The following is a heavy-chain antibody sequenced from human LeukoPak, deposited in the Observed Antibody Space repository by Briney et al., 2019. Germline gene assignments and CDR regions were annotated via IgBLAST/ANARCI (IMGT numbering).Heavy chain of an antibody. V-gene: IGHV4-38-2*02. CDR2: IFHSGST. CDR1: SYSISSGFY. Sequence: PSETLSLTCSVSSYSISSGFYWGWIRQPPGKGLEWIGSIFHSGSTYYNPSVKSRVTISVDTSKNQFSLKLSSVTAADTAVYYCARRMGRRFGERYYYYHYMDVWGKGTTVTISS. D-gene: IGHD3-10*01. CDR3: ARRMGRRFGERYYYYHYMDV. J-gene: IGHJ6*03.